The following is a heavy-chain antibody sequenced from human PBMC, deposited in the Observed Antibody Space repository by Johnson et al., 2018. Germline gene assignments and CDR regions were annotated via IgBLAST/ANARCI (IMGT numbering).Heavy chain of an antibody. J-gene: IGHJ3*02. CDR1: EFTFGSDA. CDR2: ISGGGDRT. D-gene: IGHD5-18*01. Sequence: VQLVQSGGGLVQPGGSXRLSCAASEFTFGSDAMSWVRQTPGQGLEWVSTISGGGDRTYYAASVKGRFTISRDNYKKVLYMQMNSLRAEDTAKYYCAKHKVVRGNIYHSDAFEIWGQGTMVTVSS. V-gene: IGHV3-23*04. CDR3: AKHKVVRGNIYHSDAFEI.